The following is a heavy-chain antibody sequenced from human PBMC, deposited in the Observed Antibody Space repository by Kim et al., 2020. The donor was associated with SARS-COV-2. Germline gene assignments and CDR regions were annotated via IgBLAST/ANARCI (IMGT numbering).Heavy chain of an antibody. V-gene: IGHV3-30*02. Sequence: EKGRFTISRDNSKNTLYLQMNSLRAEDTAVYYCAKDRDIVVVPAAMDFDYWGQGTLVTVSS. CDR3: AKDRDIVVVPAAMDFDY. D-gene: IGHD2-2*01. J-gene: IGHJ4*02.